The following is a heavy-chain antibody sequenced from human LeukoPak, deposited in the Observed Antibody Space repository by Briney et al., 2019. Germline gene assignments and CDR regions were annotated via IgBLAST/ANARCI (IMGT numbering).Heavy chain of an antibody. CDR1: GGSFSGYY. Sequence: PSETLSLTCAVYGGSFSGYYRSWIRQPPGKGLEWIGEINHSGSTNYNPSLKSRVTISVDTSKNQFSLKLSSVTAADTAVYYCARGLRGITMVDYWGQGTLVTVSS. CDR3: ARGLRGITMVDY. V-gene: IGHV4-34*01. D-gene: IGHD3-10*01. CDR2: INHSGST. J-gene: IGHJ4*02.